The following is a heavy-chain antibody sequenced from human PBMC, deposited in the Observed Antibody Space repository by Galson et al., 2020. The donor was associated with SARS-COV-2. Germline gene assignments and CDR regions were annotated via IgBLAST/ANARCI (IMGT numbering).Heavy chain of an antibody. V-gene: IGHV1-69*13. CDR2: IIPRLGTT. CDR3: ARDVDVVLVPCSNWFDS. J-gene: IGHJ5*01. D-gene: IGHD2-2*03. CDR1: GVTFSNLV. Sequence: SVKVSCKASGVTFSNLVVSWVRQAPGQSLEWMGGIIPRLGTTNYAEKFQGRVTITADESTSTVYMELSNLRSEDTAMYYCARDVDVVLVPCSNWFDSWGQGTLVTVSS.